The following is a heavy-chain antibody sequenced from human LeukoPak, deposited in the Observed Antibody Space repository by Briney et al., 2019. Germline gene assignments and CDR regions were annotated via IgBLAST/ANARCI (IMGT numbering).Heavy chain of an antibody. D-gene: IGHD3-10*01. J-gene: IGHJ4*02. CDR3: VKDQVRGKALGY. CDR1: GFTFSSCA. Sequence: QPGGSLRLSCSASGFTFSSCAMHWVRQAPGKGLEYVSATSSNGGSTYYADSVKGRFTISRDNSKNTLYLQMSSLRAEDTAVYYCVKDQVRGKALGYWGQGTLVTVSS. CDR2: TSSNGGST. V-gene: IGHV3-64D*06.